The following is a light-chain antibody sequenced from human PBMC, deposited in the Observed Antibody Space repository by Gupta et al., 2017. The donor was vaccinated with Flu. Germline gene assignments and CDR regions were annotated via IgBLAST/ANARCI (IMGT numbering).Light chain of an antibody. CDR3: QQYNNWPRT. J-gene: IGKJ1*01. CDR1: QSVNSN. Sequence: EIAMTQSPATLSVSPGERATLSCRASQSVNSNLAWYQQKPGQTPRLLIIGASTRATGIPARFSGSGSGTEFTLAISSLQSEDFAVYYCQQYNNWPRTFGQGTKVEIK. CDR2: GAS. V-gene: IGKV3-15*01.